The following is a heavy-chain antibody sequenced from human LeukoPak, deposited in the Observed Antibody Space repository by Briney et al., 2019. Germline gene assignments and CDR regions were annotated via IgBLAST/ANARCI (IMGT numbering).Heavy chain of an antibody. CDR2: IWYNGNTK. CDR1: GFNIRSHG. CDR3: VSADIWGNYRTDS. Sequence: GGSLRLSCAASGFNIRSHGMHWVRQAPGKGLEWLAVIWYNGNTKYYADSVKGRFTVARDDSQNTLHLQMDSLRAEDTAVYYCVSADIWGNYRTDSWGHGALVVVSS. D-gene: IGHD3-16*02. J-gene: IGHJ5*01. V-gene: IGHV3-33*01.